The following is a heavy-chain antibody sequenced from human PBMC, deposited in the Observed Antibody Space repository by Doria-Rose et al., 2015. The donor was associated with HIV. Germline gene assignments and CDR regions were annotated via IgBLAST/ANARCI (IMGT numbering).Heavy chain of an antibody. CDR2: TYIRGST. Sequence: GPGVVKPSQTLSLTCTVSGGSIGSGSYYWSWIRQPAGKGLEWIGRTYIRGSTDYNPSLQSRVTISVDTSKNQFSLEVKSVTAADTAVYYCARTANWNDGRVDSWGQGMSVIVSS. CDR3: ARTANWNDGRVDS. CDR1: GGSIGSGSYY. D-gene: IGHD1-20*01. J-gene: IGHJ4*02. V-gene: IGHV4-61*02.